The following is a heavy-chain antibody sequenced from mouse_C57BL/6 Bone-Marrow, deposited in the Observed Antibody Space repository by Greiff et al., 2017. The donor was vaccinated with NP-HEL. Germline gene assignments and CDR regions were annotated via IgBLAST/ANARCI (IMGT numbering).Heavy chain of an antibody. J-gene: IGHJ4*01. CDR1: GYTFTSYW. CDR3: ARGLLWLRRRDYYAMDD. Sequence: QVQLQQPGAELVKPGASVKLSCKASGYTFTSYWMNWVKQRPGQGLEWIGMIHPNSGSTNYNEKFKSKATLTVDKSSSTAYMQLSSLTSEDSAVDYCARGLLWLRRRDYYAMDDWGQGTSVTVSA. CDR2: IHPNSGST. D-gene: IGHD2-2*01. V-gene: IGHV1-64*01.